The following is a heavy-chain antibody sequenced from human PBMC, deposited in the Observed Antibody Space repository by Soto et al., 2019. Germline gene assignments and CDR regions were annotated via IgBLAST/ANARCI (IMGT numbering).Heavy chain of an antibody. D-gene: IGHD6-19*01. CDR2: ISGSGGST. Sequence: GGSLRLSCAASGFTFSSYAMSWVRQAPGKGLEWVSAISGSGGSTYYADSVKGRFTISRDNSKNTLYLQMNSLRAEDTAVYYCAKGHRPYSSGWYDYWGQGTLVTVSS. CDR1: GFTFSSYA. CDR3: AKGHRPYSSGWYDY. J-gene: IGHJ4*02. V-gene: IGHV3-23*01.